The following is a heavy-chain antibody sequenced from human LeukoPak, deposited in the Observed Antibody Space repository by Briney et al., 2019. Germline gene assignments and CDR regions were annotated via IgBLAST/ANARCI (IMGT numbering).Heavy chain of an antibody. Sequence: GESLKISCKGSGYGFTSYWIGWVRQMPGKGLEWMGIIYPGDSDTRYSPSFQGQVTISADRSTNTAYLQWSSLKSSDTAMYYCATRGGYEVDYWGQGTLVTVSS. D-gene: IGHD5-12*01. CDR3: ATRGGYEVDY. V-gene: IGHV5-51*01. CDR1: GYGFTSYW. J-gene: IGHJ4*02. CDR2: IYPGDSDT.